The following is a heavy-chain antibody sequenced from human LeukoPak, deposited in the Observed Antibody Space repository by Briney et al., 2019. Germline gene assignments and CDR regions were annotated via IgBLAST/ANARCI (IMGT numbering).Heavy chain of an antibody. CDR2: INPNSGGT. V-gene: IGHV1-2*02. J-gene: IGHJ4*02. D-gene: IGHD2-2*02. Sequence: ASVKVSCKASGYTFTGYYMHWVRQAPGQGLEWMGWINPNSGGTNYAQKFQGRATMTRDTSISTAYMELSRLRSDDTAVYYCAREGRDIVVVPAAIPADYWGQGTLVTVSS. CDR1: GYTFTGYY. CDR3: AREGRDIVVVPAAIPADY.